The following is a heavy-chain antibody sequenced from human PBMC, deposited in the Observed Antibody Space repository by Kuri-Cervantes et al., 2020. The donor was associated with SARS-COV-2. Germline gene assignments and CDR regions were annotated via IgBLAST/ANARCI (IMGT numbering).Heavy chain of an antibody. Sequence: GESLKISCAVSGFNFSRTDMHWVRQAPGKGLEWVAFISNDGKKIKYMASGTGRFTISRDNSQNTVYLRMTNLRSEDTAMYYCAKDHFGVHDFWGQGSLVTVSS. CDR1: GFNFSRTD. CDR3: AKDHFGVHDF. D-gene: IGHD2-21*01. V-gene: IGHV3-30*18. CDR2: ISNDGKKI. J-gene: IGHJ4*02.